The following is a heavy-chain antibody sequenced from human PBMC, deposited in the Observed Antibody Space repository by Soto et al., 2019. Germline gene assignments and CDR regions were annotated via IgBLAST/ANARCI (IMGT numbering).Heavy chain of an antibody. CDR3: AKEQVSVAGRGSPFDY. CDR1: GFTFSNYG. D-gene: IGHD6-19*01. J-gene: IGHJ4*02. CDR2: ISYDGSNE. Sequence: GGSLRLSCAASGFTFSNYGLHWVRQAPGKGLEWVTLISYDGSNEYYADSVKGRFTISRDNSKNTLYLQMNSLRAEDTAVYYCAKEQVSVAGRGSPFDYWGQGTLVTVSS. V-gene: IGHV3-30*18.